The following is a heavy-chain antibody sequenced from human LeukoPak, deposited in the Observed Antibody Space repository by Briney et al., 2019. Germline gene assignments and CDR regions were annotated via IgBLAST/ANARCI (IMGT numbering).Heavy chain of an antibody. D-gene: IGHD2-21*02. Sequence: PGGSLRLSCAASGFTFSSYWMHWVRQAPGKGLVWVSRINSDGSSTSYADSVKGRFTISRDNSKNTLYLQMNSLRAEDTAVYYCARGPDSYCGGDCYSDYWGQGTLVTVSS. CDR1: GFTFSSYW. CDR2: INSDGSST. V-gene: IGHV3-74*01. CDR3: ARGPDSYCGGDCYSDY. J-gene: IGHJ4*02.